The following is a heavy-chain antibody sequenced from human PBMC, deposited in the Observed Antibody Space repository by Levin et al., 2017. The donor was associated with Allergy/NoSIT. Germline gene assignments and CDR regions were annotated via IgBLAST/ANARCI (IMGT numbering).Heavy chain of an antibody. V-gene: IGHV3-30*04. CDR1: GFNFRNSK. CDR3: AREDSGRPFDY. D-gene: IGHD1-26*01. Sequence: GGSLRLSCAASGFNFRNSKMHWVRQAPGKGLEWVAVVSQDASYTFHADSVKGRFTISRDNSKNTLYMQMNNMKTEDTAVYYCAREDSGRPFDYWGQGTLVTVSS. J-gene: IGHJ4*02. CDR2: VSQDASYT.